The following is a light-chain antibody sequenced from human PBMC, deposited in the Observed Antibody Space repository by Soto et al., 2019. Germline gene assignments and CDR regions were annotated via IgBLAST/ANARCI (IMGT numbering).Light chain of an antibody. CDR3: LQDYTYPIT. J-gene: IGKJ4*01. CDR2: KAS. Sequence: DIQMTQSPSTLSASVGDRVTITCRASQSISSWLAWYQQKPGKAPKLLIYKASTLKSGVPSRFSGSGSGTEFTLTISSLQPEDFATYYCLQDYTYPITFGRGTKVDIK. V-gene: IGKV1-5*03. CDR1: QSISSW.